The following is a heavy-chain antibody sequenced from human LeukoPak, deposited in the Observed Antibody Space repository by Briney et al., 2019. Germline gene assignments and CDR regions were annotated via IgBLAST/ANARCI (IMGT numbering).Heavy chain of an antibody. Sequence: GESLKISCQASGYSFTSSWIGWARQMPGKGLEWMAIINPGDSDTRYSPSFQGQVTISADKSISTVYLQWGSLKASDTAMYYCARPNYFDRSGYYAYWGQGTLVTVSS. CDR3: ARPNYFDRSGYYAY. J-gene: IGHJ4*02. CDR1: GYSFTSSW. D-gene: IGHD3-22*01. V-gene: IGHV5-51*01. CDR2: INPGDSDT.